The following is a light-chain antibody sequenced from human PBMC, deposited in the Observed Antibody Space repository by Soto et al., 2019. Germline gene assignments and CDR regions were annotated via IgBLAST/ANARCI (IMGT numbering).Light chain of an antibody. CDR2: DAS. J-gene: IGKJ5*01. CDR3: QQRSNRLT. V-gene: IGKV3-11*01. Sequence: DIVLTQSPATLSLSPGERATISCRASQSVSSSLAWYQHEPGQAPRLLIYDASNRATGIPARFSGSGSGTDFTLTIRSLEPEDFAVDDCQQRSNRLTVGQRTRLDIK. CDR1: QSVSSS.